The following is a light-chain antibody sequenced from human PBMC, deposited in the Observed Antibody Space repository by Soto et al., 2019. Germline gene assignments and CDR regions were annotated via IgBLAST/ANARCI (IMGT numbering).Light chain of an antibody. J-gene: IGLJ1*01. V-gene: IGLV2-14*01. CDR3: SSYTSSSTRV. CDR2: EVS. CDR1: SSDVGGYSY. Sequence: QSALTQPASVSGSPGQSITISCTGTSSDVGGYSYVSWYQQHPGKAPKLMIYEVSNRPSGVSNRFSGSKSGNTASLTISGLQAEDEADYYCSSYTSSSTRVFGTGTKPTVL.